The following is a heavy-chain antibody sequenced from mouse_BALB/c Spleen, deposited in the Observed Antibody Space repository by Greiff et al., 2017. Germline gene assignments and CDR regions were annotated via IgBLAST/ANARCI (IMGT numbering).Heavy chain of an antibody. CDR3: ARFTTVGATDY. V-gene: IGHV1-7*01. J-gene: IGHJ2*01. CDR2: INPSTGYT. Sequence: QVQLKESGAELAKPGASVKMSCKASGYTFTSYWMHWVKQRPGQGLEWIGYINPSTGYTEYNQKFKDKATLTADKSSSTAYMQLSSLTSEDSAVYYCARFTTVGATDYWGQGTTRTGAS. D-gene: IGHD1-1*01. CDR1: GYTFTSYW.